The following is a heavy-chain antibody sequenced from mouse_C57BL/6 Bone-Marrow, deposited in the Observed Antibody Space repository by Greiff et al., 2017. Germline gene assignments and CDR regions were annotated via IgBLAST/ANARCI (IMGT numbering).Heavy chain of an antibody. Sequence: VQLQQPGAELVMPGASVKLSCKASGYTFTSYWMHWVKQRPGQGLEWIGMIHPNSGSTNYNEKFKSKATLTVDKSSSTAYMQLSSLTSEDSAVYYCARSMITYFDYWGQGTTLTVSS. CDR3: ARSMITYFDY. D-gene: IGHD2-4*01. CDR2: IHPNSGST. J-gene: IGHJ2*01. V-gene: IGHV1-64*01. CDR1: GYTFTSYW.